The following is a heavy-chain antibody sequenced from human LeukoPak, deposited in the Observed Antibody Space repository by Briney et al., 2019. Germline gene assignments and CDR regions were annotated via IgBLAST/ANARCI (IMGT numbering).Heavy chain of an antibody. CDR3: AHSNLDDILTGPNRGDWFDP. V-gene: IGHV2-5*02. CDR1: GFSLSTSAVG. J-gene: IGHJ5*02. Sequence: SGPTLVNPTQTLTLTCTFSGFSLSTSAVGVGWIRQPPGTALEWLALIHWDDDKRYSPSLKSRLTISKDTPKNQVVLTMTNMDPMDTATYYCAHSNLDDILTGPNRGDWFDPWGQGTLVTVSS. D-gene: IGHD3-9*01. CDR2: IHWDDDK.